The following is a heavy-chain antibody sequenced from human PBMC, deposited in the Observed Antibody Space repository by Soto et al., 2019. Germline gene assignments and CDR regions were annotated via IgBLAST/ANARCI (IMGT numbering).Heavy chain of an antibody. V-gene: IGHV1-69*01. CDR3: ARSYLTASRPPDSDV. CDR1: EDTFTYYA. J-gene: IGHJ3*01. CDR2: VIPVFGTT. D-gene: IGHD2-21*01. Sequence: QVQLVQSGAEVRKPGSSVKVSCKASEDTFTYYAFTWVRQAPGQGLEWVGQVIPVFGTTNHAQKFQGRVTFTADESTATSYMELTDLRYDATAVYFCARSYLTASRPPDSDVWGQGTQVTVSS.